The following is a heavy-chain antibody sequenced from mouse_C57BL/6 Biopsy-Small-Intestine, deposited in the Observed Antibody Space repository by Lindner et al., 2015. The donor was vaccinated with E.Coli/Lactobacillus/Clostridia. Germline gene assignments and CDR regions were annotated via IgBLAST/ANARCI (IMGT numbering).Heavy chain of an antibody. J-gene: IGHJ3*01. CDR1: GFNIKDYY. V-gene: IGHV14-1*01. Sequence: VQLQESGAELVRPGASVKLSCSASGFNIKDYYMHWVKQRPEQGLEWIGRIDPEDGDTEYAPKFQGKATMTADTSSNTAYLQLSSLTSEDTAVYYCTALITTVVEGFAYWGQGTLVTVSA. D-gene: IGHD1-1*01. CDR3: TALITTVVEGFAY. CDR2: IDPEDGDT.